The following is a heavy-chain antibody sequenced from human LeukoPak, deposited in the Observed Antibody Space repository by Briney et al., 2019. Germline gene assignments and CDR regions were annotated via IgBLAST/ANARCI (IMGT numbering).Heavy chain of an antibody. D-gene: IGHD6-19*01. V-gene: IGHV3-74*01. Sequence: GGSLRLSCAASGLSISSYWMHWVRQAPGKGLVWVSRINSDGSSKSYADSVKGRFTISRDNARNTLYLQMNSLRAEDTAVYYCAREGYSSGCDYWGQGTLVTVSS. CDR3: AREGYSSGCDY. CDR2: INSDGSSK. J-gene: IGHJ4*02. CDR1: GLSISSYW.